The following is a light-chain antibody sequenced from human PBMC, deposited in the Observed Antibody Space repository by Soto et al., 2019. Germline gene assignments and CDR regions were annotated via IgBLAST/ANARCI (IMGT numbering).Light chain of an antibody. CDR1: SSDVGGYNL. J-gene: IGLJ1*01. V-gene: IGLV2-23*01. CDR3: SSYTSSSIYV. CDR2: EGT. Sequence: QSVLTQPASVSGSPGQSFTVSCAGTSSDVGGYNLVSWYQQHPGKAPKLIIYEGTERPSGISPRFSGSKSGNTASLTISGLQAEDEADYYCSSYTSSSIYVFGSGTKVTVL.